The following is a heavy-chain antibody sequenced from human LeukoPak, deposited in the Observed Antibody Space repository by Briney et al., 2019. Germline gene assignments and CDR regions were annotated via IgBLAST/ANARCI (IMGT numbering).Heavy chain of an antibody. CDR1: GGSVSSYY. J-gene: IGHJ5*02. CDR2: MYYSGST. D-gene: IGHD4-17*01. Sequence: SETLSLTCTVSGGSVSSYYWSWIRQPPGKGLEWIGYMYYSGSTNYNPSLKSRVTISIDTSKNQFSLKLNSVTAADTAVYYCAREERESAVTTHNWFDPWGQGTLVTVSS. CDR3: AREERESAVTTHNWFDP. V-gene: IGHV4-59*02.